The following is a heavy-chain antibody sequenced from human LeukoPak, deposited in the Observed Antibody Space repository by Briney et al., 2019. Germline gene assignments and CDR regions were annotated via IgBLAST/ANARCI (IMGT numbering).Heavy chain of an antibody. J-gene: IGHJ4*02. D-gene: IGHD2-8*01. CDR1: GFTFSSHW. CDR3: ARESLVYYYFDY. V-gene: IGHV3-74*01. CDR2: INSDGSSI. Sequence: GGSLRLSCAASGFTFSSHWMHWVRQAPGKGLVWVSRINSDGSSISYADSVKGRFTISRDNAKNTLYPQMNSLRAEDTAVYYCARESLVYYYFDYWGQGTLVTVSS.